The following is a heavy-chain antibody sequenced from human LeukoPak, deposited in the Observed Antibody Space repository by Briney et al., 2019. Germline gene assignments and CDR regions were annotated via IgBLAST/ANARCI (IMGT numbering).Heavy chain of an antibody. V-gene: IGHV4-59*12. CDR3: ARGSMISGYYFDY. CDR2: IYYSGST. Sequence: SETLSLTCTVSGGSISSYYWSWIRQPPGKGLEWIGYIYYSGSTDYNPSLKSRVTISVDTSKNQFSLTLSSVTAADTAVYYCARGSMISGYYFDYWGQGTLVTVSS. CDR1: GGSISSYY. J-gene: IGHJ4*02. D-gene: IGHD3-22*01.